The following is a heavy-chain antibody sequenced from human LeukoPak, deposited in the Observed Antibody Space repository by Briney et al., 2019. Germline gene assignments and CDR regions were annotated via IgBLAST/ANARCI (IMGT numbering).Heavy chain of an antibody. V-gene: IGHV3-20*04. Sequence: GGPLRLPCAASGLTFDDYGMSWVRHAPGKGLEWVSGINWNGCSTVYADSVKGRFTISRDNAKNSLYLQMSSLRAEDTALYYCARGLAAAGTAYWGEGTLVTVSS. CDR2: INWNGCST. CDR3: ARGLAAAGTAY. D-gene: IGHD6-13*01. J-gene: IGHJ4*02. CDR1: GLTFDDYG.